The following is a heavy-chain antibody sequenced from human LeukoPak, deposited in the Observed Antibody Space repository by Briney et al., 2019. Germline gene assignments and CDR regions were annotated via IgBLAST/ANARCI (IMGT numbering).Heavy chain of an antibody. D-gene: IGHD4-17*01. Sequence: PGGSLRLSCVASGFTFDDYGMNWVRQVPGKGLEWVSGINWSGGSTGYADSVKGRFTISRDNAKNSLYLQMNSLRAEDTALYYCARAVKGGDYGGGYFEYWGQGTLVTVSS. CDR3: ARAVKGGDYGGGYFEY. CDR2: INWSGGST. CDR1: GFTFDDYG. V-gene: IGHV3-20*04. J-gene: IGHJ4*02.